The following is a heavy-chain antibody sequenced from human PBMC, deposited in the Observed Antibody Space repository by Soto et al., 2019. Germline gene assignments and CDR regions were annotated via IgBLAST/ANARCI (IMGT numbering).Heavy chain of an antibody. CDR3: ARVAGAGRIAARSFDP. CDR1: GGSISSYY. D-gene: IGHD6-6*01. J-gene: IGHJ5*02. CDR2: IYYSGST. Sequence: PSETLSLTCTVSGGSISSYYGSWIRQPPGKGLEWIGYIYYSGSTNYNPSLKSRVTISVDTSKNQFSLKLSSVTAADTAVYYCARVAGAGRIAARSFDPWGQGTLVTVSS. V-gene: IGHV4-59*01.